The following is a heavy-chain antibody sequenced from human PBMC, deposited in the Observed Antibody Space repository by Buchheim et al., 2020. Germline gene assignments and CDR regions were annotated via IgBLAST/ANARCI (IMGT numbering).Heavy chain of an antibody. Sequence: EVQLVESGGGLVQPGGSLRLSCVASGFTFNSYWMSWVRQAPGKGLEWVANVNQDGSEKYYVDSVKGRFTISRDNAKNSLYLQMDSLRAEDTAVYYCARDGVAAGVYFGNWGQGTL. D-gene: IGHD6-19*01. V-gene: IGHV3-7*01. CDR3: ARDGVAAGVYFGN. CDR2: VNQDGSEK. CDR1: GFTFNSYW. J-gene: IGHJ4*02.